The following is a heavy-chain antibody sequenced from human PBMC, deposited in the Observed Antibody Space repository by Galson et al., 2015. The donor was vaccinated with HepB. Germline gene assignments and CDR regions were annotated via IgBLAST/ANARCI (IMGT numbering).Heavy chain of an antibody. V-gene: IGHV1-69*04. CDR3: ARVEEEALCGGDCLYRGGAHDY. J-gene: IGHJ4*02. Sequence: SVKVSCKASGGTFSSYAISWVRQAPGQGLEWMGKIIPILGIANYAQKFQGRVTITADKSTSTAYMELSSLRSEDTAVYYCARVEEEALCGGDCLYRGGAHDYWGQGTLVTVSS. CDR1: GGTFSSYA. D-gene: IGHD2-21*02. CDR2: IIPILGIA.